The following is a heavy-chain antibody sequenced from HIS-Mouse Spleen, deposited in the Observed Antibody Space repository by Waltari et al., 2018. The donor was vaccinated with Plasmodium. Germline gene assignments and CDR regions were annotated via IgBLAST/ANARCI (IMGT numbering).Heavy chain of an antibody. CDR2: ISAYNGNT. Sequence: QVQLVQSGPDMKKPGASVKVSCKPSGYTFTRYGINWVRQAPGQGLEGKGWISAYNGNTNYAQKLQGRVTMTTDTSTSTAYMQLRSLRSDDTAVYYCARGSAGDAFDIWGQGTMVTVSS. J-gene: IGHJ3*02. D-gene: IGHD6-19*01. V-gene: IGHV1-18*01. CDR3: ARGSAGDAFDI. CDR1: GYTFTRYG.